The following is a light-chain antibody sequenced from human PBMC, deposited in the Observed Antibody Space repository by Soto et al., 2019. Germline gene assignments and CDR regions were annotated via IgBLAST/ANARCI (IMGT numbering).Light chain of an antibody. V-gene: IGKV1-39*01. Sequence: DNQMTHSSSSLSASVVDRVTITCRASQIINRYLAWYQQRPGKPPKLLISSASRLQGGVPARFSGTGSGTDFTLTITSLQPEDFATYYCQQSYSMPVTFGQGRLLE. J-gene: IGKJ5*01. CDR2: SAS. CDR1: QIINRY. CDR3: QQSYSMPVT.